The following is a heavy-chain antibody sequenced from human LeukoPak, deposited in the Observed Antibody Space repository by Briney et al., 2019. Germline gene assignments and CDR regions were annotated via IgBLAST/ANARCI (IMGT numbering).Heavy chain of an antibody. CDR2: IYPGGSDT. J-gene: IGHJ5*02. CDR1: GYSFTSYW. CDR3: ATQVPSEPWFDP. V-gene: IGHV5-51*01. Sequence: GESLKISCKGSGYSFTSYWICWLRQMPGKGLEGRGIIYPGGSDTRYSPSFQGQVTISADKSISSASRQWSSLKASDTAMYYCATQVPSEPWFDPWGQGNLVTVSS.